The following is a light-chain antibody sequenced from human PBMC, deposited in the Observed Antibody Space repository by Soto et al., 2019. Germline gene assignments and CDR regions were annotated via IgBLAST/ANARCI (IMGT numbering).Light chain of an antibody. Sequence: QSVLTQPCAPAASTRPAVAIPCTRTSTDVGGYNYVSWYQQHPGKAPKLMIYEVNKRPSGVPDRFSGSKSGNTASLTVSGLQAEDEADYYCSSFAVSNSFVFGTGTKVTVL. CDR1: STDVGGYNY. V-gene: IGLV2-8*01. J-gene: IGLJ1*01. CDR2: EVN. CDR3: SSFAVSNSFV.